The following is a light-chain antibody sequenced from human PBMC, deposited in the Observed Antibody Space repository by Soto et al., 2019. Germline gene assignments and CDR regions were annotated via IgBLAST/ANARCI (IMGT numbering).Light chain of an antibody. CDR1: QDISNY. Sequence: DIPMTQSPSSLSASVGDRVTITCQASQDISNYLNWYQQKPGKAPKLLIYDASNLETVVPSRFSGSGSWTDFTFTISSLQPEDIATYYCQQYDNLLFTFGPGTKVDIK. V-gene: IGKV1-33*01. CDR3: QQYDNLLFT. CDR2: DAS. J-gene: IGKJ3*01.